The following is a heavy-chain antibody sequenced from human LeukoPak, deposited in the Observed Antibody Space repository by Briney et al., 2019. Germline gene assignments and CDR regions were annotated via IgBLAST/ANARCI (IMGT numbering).Heavy chain of an antibody. CDR3: AKVGRADDYYFDY. J-gene: IGHJ4*02. CDR2: ISAGGSST. Sequence: GGSLRLSCAASGFTFSTSAMSWVRQAPGKGLEWVSGISAGGSSTYYTDSVKGRFTISRDNSKNTLNLQVNCLRAEDTAVYYCAKVGRADDYYFDYWGQGTLVTVSS. CDR1: GFTFSTSA. D-gene: IGHD3-3*01. V-gene: IGHV3-23*01.